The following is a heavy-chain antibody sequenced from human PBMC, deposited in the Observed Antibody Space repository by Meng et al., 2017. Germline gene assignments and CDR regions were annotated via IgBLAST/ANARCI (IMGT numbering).Heavy chain of an antibody. CDR2: IYHSGST. Sequence: LQESGPGLVKPSGTLSLTCAVSGGSISSSNWWSWVRQPPGKGLEWIGEIYHSGSTNYNPSLKSRVTISVDKSKNQFSLKLSSVTAADTAVYYCARERGYCSGGSCPMNELRFDPWGQGTLVTVSS. V-gene: IGHV4-4*02. J-gene: IGHJ5*02. CDR1: GGSISSSNW. CDR3: ARERGYCSGGSCPMNELRFDP. D-gene: IGHD2-15*01.